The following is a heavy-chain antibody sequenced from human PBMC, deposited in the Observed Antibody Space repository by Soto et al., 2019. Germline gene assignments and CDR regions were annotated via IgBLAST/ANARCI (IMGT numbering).Heavy chain of an antibody. CDR2: IYFGGTT. J-gene: IGHJ4*02. V-gene: IGHV4-59*08. Sequence: SETLSLTCTVSGGSISSYYWSWIRQPPGKGLEWIGYIYFGGTTMYNPSLKSRVTISVDTSKNQFSLQLTSVTAADTAVYYCARLGGYFQALDSWGQGTLVTVSS. CDR3: ARLGGYFQALDS. CDR1: GGSISSYY. D-gene: IGHD3-22*01.